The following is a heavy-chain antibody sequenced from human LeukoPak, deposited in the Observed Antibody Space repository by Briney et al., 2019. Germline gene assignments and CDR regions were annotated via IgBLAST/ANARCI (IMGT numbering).Heavy chain of an antibody. D-gene: IGHD1-26*01. Sequence: SVKVSCKASGYTFTSYAMNWVRQAPGQGLEWMGGIIPIFGTANYAQNFQGRVTITADKSTSTAYMELSSLRSEDTAVYYCARDVGAKIAFDIWGQGTMVAVSS. CDR3: ARDVGAKIAFDI. J-gene: IGHJ3*02. V-gene: IGHV1-69*06. CDR2: IIPIFGTA. CDR1: GYTFTSYA.